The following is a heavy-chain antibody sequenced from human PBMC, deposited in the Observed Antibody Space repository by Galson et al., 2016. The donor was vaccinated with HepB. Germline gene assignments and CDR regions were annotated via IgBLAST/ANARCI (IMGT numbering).Heavy chain of an antibody. CDR3: ARAASELDY. V-gene: IGHV3-11*05. J-gene: IGHJ4*02. Sequence: SLRLSCAASGFSFNDYYMTWIRQAPGKGLEWVSYISSSGSYNTNYADSVKGRFTISRDNAKNSLYLQMDSLRVEDTAVYYCARAASELDYWGQGTLVTVSS. D-gene: IGHD6-19*01. CDR2: ISSSGSYNT. CDR1: GFSFNDYY.